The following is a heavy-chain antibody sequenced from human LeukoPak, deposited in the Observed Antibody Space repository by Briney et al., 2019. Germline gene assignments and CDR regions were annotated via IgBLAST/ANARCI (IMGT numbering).Heavy chain of an antibody. V-gene: IGHV4-39*07. CDR1: GGSISSSSYY. D-gene: IGHD1-20*01. CDR3: VRLQAVTGNFDY. J-gene: IGHJ4*02. Sequence: PSETLSLTCTVSGGSISSSSYYWGWLRQPPGKGLEWIETINYSGDTYYNPSLKSRVTIYLDSSKNQFSLKLSSVTAADTAVYYCVRLQAVTGNFDYWGQGALVTVSS. CDR2: INYSGDT.